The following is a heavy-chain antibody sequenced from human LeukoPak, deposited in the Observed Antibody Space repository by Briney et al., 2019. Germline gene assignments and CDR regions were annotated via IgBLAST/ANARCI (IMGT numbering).Heavy chain of an antibody. CDR3: ARDYSNYGDFDY. CDR1: GFTFSSYW. J-gene: IGHJ4*02. V-gene: IGHV3-74*01. Sequence: GGSLRLSCAASGFTFSSYWMHWVRQAPGKGLVWVSRINSDGSSISYADSVKGRFTISRDNAKNTLYLQMNSLRAEDTAVYYCARDYSNYGDFDYWDQGTLVTVSS. CDR2: INSDGSSI. D-gene: IGHD4-11*01.